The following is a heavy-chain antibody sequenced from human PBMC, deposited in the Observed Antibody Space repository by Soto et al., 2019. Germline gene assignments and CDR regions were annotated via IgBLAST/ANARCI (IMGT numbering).Heavy chain of an antibody. Sequence: PSVKVSCKASGYTFTGYYMHWVRQAPGQGLEWMGWINPNSGGTNYAQKFQGWVTMTRDTSISTAYVELSRLRSDDTAVYYCARDGQFYYYYGMDVWGQGTTVTVSS. CDR1: GYTFTGYY. J-gene: IGHJ6*02. V-gene: IGHV1-2*04. CDR2: INPNSGGT. CDR3: ARDGQFYYYYGMDV.